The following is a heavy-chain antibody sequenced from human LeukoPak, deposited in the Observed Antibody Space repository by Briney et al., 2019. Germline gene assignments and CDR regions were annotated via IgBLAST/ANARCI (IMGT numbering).Heavy chain of an antibody. CDR2: ITRVSTYI. CDR3: TRDRNDYGDPDAFDI. Sequence: RGSLRLSCAASGFTFSDFAMNCVRQAPGKGLECVSSITRVSTYIYYAESVQGRFTISRDNHKDLLYLQLNSLRGDDTGIYYCTRDRNDYGDPDAFDIWGQGTVVTLSS. CDR1: GFTFSDFA. D-gene: IGHD4-17*01. J-gene: IGHJ3*02. V-gene: IGHV3-21*01.